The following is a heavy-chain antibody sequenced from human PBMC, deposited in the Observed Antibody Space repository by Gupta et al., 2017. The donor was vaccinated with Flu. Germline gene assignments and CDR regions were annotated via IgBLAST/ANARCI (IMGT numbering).Heavy chain of an antibody. CDR2: ISSSSSYR. D-gene: IGHD1-26*01. CDR1: GLTFSTYG. J-gene: IGHJ4*02. Sequence: DVKVVESGGGLVKPGGSLRLSCAASGLTFSTYGMNWVRQAPGKGREWVSFISSSSSYRDDADSVKGRFTISRDNAKNSLYLQMNRLRAEDTAVYYCARSGSAERASDYWGQGALVTVSS. CDR3: ARSGSAERASDY. V-gene: IGHV3-21*01.